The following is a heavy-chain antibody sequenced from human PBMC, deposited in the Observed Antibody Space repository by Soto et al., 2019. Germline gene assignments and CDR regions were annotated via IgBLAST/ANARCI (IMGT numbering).Heavy chain of an antibody. Sequence: GGSPRLSCVASGFNFRAYAMGWVRQAPGKGLEWVSSITATDGNTYYAYSVRGRFTISRDNSRNFLFLQMNVLRPEDSALYYCAKDEGTSSTVFDYWGQGTLVTVSS. D-gene: IGHD4-4*01. J-gene: IGHJ4*02. CDR1: GFNFRAYA. V-gene: IGHV3-23*01. CDR3: AKDEGTSSTVFDY. CDR2: ITATDGNT.